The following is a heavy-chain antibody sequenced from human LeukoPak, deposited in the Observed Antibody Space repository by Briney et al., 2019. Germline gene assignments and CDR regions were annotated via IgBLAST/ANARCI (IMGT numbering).Heavy chain of an antibody. CDR3: ARTYDSTAYHF. Sequence: SETLSLTCSVSGGSVTSYYWNWIRQTPNKGLEWIAYIYHSGLTRYNPSLKSRVTISMDTSKNQISLKVASVTAADTGFYYCARTYDSTAYHFWGHGTQVTVSS. CDR1: GGSVTSYY. CDR2: IYHSGLT. D-gene: IGHD3-22*01. V-gene: IGHV4-59*08. J-gene: IGHJ4*01.